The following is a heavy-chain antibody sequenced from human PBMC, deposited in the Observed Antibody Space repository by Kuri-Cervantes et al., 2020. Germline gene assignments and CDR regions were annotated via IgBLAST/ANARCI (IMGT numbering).Heavy chain of an antibody. V-gene: IGHV1-69*04. Sequence: SVKVSCKASGYTFTSYGISWARQAPGQGLEWMGRIIPILGIANYAQKFQGRVTITADKSTSTAYMELSSLRSDDTAVYYCARGPLGVVVTATHNWFDPWGQGTLVTVSS. CDR3: ARGPLGVVVTATHNWFDP. J-gene: IGHJ5*02. D-gene: IGHD2-21*02. CDR1: GYTFTSYG. CDR2: IIPILGIA.